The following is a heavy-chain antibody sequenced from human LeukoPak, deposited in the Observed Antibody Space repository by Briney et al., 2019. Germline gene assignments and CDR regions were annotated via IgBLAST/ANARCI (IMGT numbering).Heavy chain of an antibody. D-gene: IGHD2-2*02. CDR2: ISGSDGTT. J-gene: IGHJ4*02. Sequence: GGSLRLSCAASGFTFSSYAMNWIRQAPGKGLEWVSAISGSDGTTYYADSVKGRFTISRDNSKNMLYLQMSSLRAEDTAVYYCAKPDCSYTDCYRPTYWGQGTLVTVSS. CDR1: GFTFSSYA. V-gene: IGHV3-23*01. CDR3: AKPDCSYTDCYRPTY.